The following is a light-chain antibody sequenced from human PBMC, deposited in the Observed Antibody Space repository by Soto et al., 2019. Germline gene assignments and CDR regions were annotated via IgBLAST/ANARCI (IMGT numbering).Light chain of an antibody. V-gene: IGLV1-40*01. CDR1: TSNIGADYH. CDR3: QSYDTSLRAYV. Sequence: QSVLTQPPSASGTPGRRVTIFCTGSTSNIGADYHVHWYRQLPGTAPRLLIYGNTNRPSGVPGRFSGSKSGTSASLAITGLQAEDEGNYYCQSYDTSLRAYVFGTGTKVTVL. CDR2: GNT. J-gene: IGLJ1*01.